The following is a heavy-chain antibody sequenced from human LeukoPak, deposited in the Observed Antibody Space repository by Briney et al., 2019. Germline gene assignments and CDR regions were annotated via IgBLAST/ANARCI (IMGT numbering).Heavy chain of an antibody. V-gene: IGHV4-4*07. CDR3: ARYDCGGDCYLYY. Sequence: SETLSLTCTVSGGSISSYYWSWIRQPAGKGLEWIARIYTSGSTHSNPSLKSRVTISVDKSKNQFSLKLSSVTAADTAVYYCARYDCGGDCYLYYWGQGTLVTVSS. CDR1: GGSISSYY. D-gene: IGHD2-21*02. J-gene: IGHJ4*02. CDR2: IYTSGST.